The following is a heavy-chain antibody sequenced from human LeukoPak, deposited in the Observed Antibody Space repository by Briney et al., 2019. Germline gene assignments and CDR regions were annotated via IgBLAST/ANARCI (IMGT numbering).Heavy chain of an antibody. V-gene: IGHV3-30*18. Sequence: GGSLRLSCAASGFTFSSYSMNWVRQAPGKGLEWVAVISYDGSNKYYADSVKGRFTISRDNSKNTLYLQMNSLRAEDTAVYYCANSRYGSGSYYKYWGQGTLVTVSS. CDR3: ANSRYGSGSYYKY. J-gene: IGHJ4*02. D-gene: IGHD3-10*01. CDR2: ISYDGSNK. CDR1: GFTFSSYS.